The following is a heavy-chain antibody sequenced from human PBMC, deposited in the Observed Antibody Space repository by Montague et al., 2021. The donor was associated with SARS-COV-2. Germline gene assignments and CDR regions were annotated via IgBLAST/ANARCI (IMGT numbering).Heavy chain of an antibody. CDR1: GFAFSDYY. CDR2: ISSISSHT. V-gene: IGHV3-11*05. D-gene: IGHD2-2*02. Sequence: SRRLSCAASGFAFSDYYMSWIRQAPGKGLEWVSYISSISSHTNYAASVRGRFTISRDNAKNSLFLQMSSLSAEGTAVYYCARVDCSSTSCYMPLNHYYYYYMDVWGKGTTVTVSS. CDR3: ARVDCSSTSCYMPLNHYYYYYMDV. J-gene: IGHJ6*03.